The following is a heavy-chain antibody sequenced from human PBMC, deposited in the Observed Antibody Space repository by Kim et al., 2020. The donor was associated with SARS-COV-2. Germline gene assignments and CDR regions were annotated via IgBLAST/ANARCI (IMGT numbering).Heavy chain of an antibody. J-gene: IGHJ1*01. Sequence: GESLKISCAASGFTFSSYWMHWVRQAPGKGLVWVSRINSDGSSTIYADSVKGRFTISRDNAKNTLYLQMNSLRAEDTAVYFCARGDSDGRVVWGQGALVTVSS. CDR2: INSDGSST. CDR1: GFTFSSYW. V-gene: IGHV3-74*01. CDR3: ARGDSDGRVV. D-gene: IGHD2-15*01.